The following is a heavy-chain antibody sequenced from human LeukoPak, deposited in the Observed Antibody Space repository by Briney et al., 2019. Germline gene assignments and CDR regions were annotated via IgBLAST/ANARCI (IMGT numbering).Heavy chain of an antibody. D-gene: IGHD3-10*01. Sequence: GGSLRLSCAASGFTFSSYWMSWVRHAAWKRLEWVANIKQDGSEKFYVDSVKGRFTISRDNAKNSLYLQMNSLRAEDTAVYYCAREFGGFDCWGQGTLVTVSS. J-gene: IGHJ4*02. CDR2: IKQDGSEK. CDR1: GFTFSSYW. CDR3: AREFGGFDC. V-gene: IGHV3-7*01.